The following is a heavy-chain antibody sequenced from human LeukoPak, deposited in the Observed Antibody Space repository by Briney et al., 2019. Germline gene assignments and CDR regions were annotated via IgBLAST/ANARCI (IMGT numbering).Heavy chain of an antibody. D-gene: IGHD1/OR15-1a*01. CDR2: INHSGST. J-gene: IGHJ3*02. CDR1: GGSFSGYY. V-gene: IGHV4-34*01. Sequence: SETLSLTCAVYGGSFSGYYWSWIRQPPGKGLERIGEINHSGSTNYNPSLKSRVTISVDTSKNQFSLKLSSVTAAETAVYFCARGVNNWNIDVFDIWGQGTMVTVSS. CDR3: ARGVNNWNIDVFDI.